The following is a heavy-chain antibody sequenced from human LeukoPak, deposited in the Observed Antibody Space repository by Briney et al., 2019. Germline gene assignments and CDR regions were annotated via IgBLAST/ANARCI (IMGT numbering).Heavy chain of an antibody. J-gene: IGHJ4*02. CDR3: ASDYYDSSGPYYFDY. D-gene: IGHD3-22*01. CDR1: GFTFSSYA. CDR2: ISYDGSNK. V-gene: IGHV3-30*04. Sequence: GRSLRLSCAASGFTFSSYAMHWVRQAPGKGLEWVAVISYDGSNKYYADSVKGRFTISRDNSKNTLYLQMNSLRAEDTAVYYCASDYYDSSGPYYFDYWGQGTLVTVSS.